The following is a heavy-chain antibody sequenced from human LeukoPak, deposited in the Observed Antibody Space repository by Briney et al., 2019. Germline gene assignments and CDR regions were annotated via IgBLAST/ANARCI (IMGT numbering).Heavy chain of an antibody. D-gene: IGHD3-22*01. Sequence: SETLSLTCTVSGGSISSNNYYWGWIRQPPGKGLEWIGSIYYSGTTYYNPSLKSRVTISVDTSKNQFSLKLRSVTAADTAVYYCARLTYYYENSGNSPIDYWGQGTLVTVAS. J-gene: IGHJ4*02. V-gene: IGHV4-39*07. CDR3: ARLTYYYENSGNSPIDY. CDR1: GGSISSNNYY. CDR2: IYYSGTT.